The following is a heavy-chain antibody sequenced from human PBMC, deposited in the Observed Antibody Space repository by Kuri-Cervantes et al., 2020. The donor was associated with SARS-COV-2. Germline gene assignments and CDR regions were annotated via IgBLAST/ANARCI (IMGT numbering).Heavy chain of an antibody. CDR1: EGTFSSYA. CDR3: YCAPKEGFDS. V-gene: IGHV1-69*05. Sequence: SVKVSCKASEGTFSSYAISWVRQAPGQGLEWMGGIIPIFGTANYAQKFQGRVTITTDESTSTAYMELSSLTSGDTAIYYCYCAPKEGFDSWGQGTLVTVSS. CDR2: IIPIFGTA. D-gene: IGHD2-21*01. J-gene: IGHJ4*02.